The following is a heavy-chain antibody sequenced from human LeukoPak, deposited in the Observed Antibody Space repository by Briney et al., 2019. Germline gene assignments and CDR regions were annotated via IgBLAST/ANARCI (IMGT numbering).Heavy chain of an antibody. V-gene: IGHV3-7*01. CDR2: INQAGSDK. CDR3: AKGGGNLDA. CDR1: GFTFSSSW. D-gene: IGHD4-23*01. Sequence: GGSPRLSCAASGFTFSSSWMSWVRQAPGKGLEWVANINQAGSDKFYVDSVKGRFTISRDNAKSSLDLQMNSLRAEDTAVYYCAKGGGNLDAWGQGTLVTVSS. J-gene: IGHJ1*01.